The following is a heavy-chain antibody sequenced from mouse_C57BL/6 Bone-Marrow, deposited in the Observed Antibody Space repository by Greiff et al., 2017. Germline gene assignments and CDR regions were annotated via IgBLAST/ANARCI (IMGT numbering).Heavy chain of an antibody. J-gene: IGHJ2*01. D-gene: IGHD1-1*01. CDR2: IDPENGDT. CDR3: TYFTTVAVRYYFDY. V-gene: IGHV14-4*01. CDR1: GFNIKDDY. Sequence: EVQLQQSGAELVRPGASVKLSCTASGFNIKDDYMHWVKQRPEQGLEWIGWIDPENGDTEYASKFKGKATITADTSSNTAYLQLSSLTSEDTAVYYCTYFTTVAVRYYFDYWGQGTTLTVSS.